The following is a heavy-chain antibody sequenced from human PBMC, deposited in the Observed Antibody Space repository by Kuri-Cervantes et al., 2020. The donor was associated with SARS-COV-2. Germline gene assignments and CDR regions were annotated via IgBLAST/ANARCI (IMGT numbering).Heavy chain of an antibody. D-gene: IGHD5-12*01. J-gene: IGHJ4*02. Sequence: SVKVSCKASGGTFSSYAISWVRQAPGQGLEWMGGIIPIFGTANYAQKFQGRVTITADESTSTAYMELSSLRSEDTAVYYCAANGYSGYDLASYWGQGTLVTVSS. V-gene: IGHV1-69*13. CDR1: GGTFSSYA. CDR2: IIPIFGTA. CDR3: AANGYSGYDLASY.